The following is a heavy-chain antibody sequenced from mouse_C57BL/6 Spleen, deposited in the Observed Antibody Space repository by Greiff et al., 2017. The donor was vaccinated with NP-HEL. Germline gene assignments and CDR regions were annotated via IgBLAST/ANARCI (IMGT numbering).Heavy chain of an antibody. V-gene: IGHV1-69*01. CDR3: ARCGGTWGYFDV. CDR1: GYTFTSYW. D-gene: IGHD4-1*01. CDR2: IDPSDSYT. J-gene: IGHJ1*03. Sequence: QVQLQQPGAELVMPGASVKLSCKASGYTFTSYWMHWVKQRPGQGLEWIGEIDPSDSYTNYNQKFKGKSTLTVDKSSSTAYMQLSSLTSEDSAVYYCARCGGTWGYFDVWGTGTTVTVSS.